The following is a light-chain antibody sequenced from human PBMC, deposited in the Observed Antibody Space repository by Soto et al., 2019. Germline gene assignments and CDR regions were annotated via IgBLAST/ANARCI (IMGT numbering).Light chain of an antibody. CDR1: SSDVGGYNY. CDR2: DVS. CDR3: SLYTSAYV. J-gene: IGLJ1*01. V-gene: IGLV2-14*01. Sequence: QSALTQPASVSGSPGQSITISCTGTSSDVGGYNYVSWYQQHPGKAPKLMIYDVSNRPSGVSNRFSGSKSGNTASLTISGLQAEDEADYYCSLYTSAYVFGTGTKVTVL.